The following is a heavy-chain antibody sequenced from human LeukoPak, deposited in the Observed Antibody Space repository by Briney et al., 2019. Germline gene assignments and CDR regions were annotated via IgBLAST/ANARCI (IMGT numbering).Heavy chain of an antibody. Sequence: PSETLSLTCTVSAGSISSYYWSWIRQPPGKGLEWIGYIYYSGSTNYNPSLKSRVTISVDTSKNQFSLKLSSVTAADTAVYYCARSDYYYMDVRGKGTTVTVSS. CDR1: AGSISSYY. J-gene: IGHJ6*03. CDR3: ARSDYYYMDV. CDR2: IYYSGST. V-gene: IGHV4-59*01.